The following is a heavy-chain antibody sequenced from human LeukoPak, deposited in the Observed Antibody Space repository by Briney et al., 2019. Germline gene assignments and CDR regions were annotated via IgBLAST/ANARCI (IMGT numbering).Heavy chain of an antibody. V-gene: IGHV3-7*01. D-gene: IGHD2-2*01. J-gene: IGHJ4*02. CDR3: ARVGWCSNTSCYEDY. CDR2: IKQDGSEK. Sequence: PGGSLRLSCAASGFTFSTYWMSWVRQAPGKGLEWVANIKQDGSEKYYVDSVKGRFTIPRDNAKNSLYLQMNSLRAEDTAVYYCARVGWCSNTSCYEDYWGQGTLVTVSS. CDR1: GFTFSTYW.